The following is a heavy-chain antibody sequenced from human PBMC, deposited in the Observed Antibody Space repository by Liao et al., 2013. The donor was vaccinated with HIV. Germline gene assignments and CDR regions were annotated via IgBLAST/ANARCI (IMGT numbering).Heavy chain of an antibody. Sequence: QVQLQQWGAGLLKPSETLSLTCAVYGGSFSGYYWSWIRQPAGKGLEWIGRIYTSGSTNYNPSLKSRVTISVDTSKNQFSLKLSSVTAADTAVYYCARASVHYDFWSGPGFDYWGQGTLVTVSS. J-gene: IGHJ4*02. V-gene: IGHV4-59*10. CDR2: IYTSGST. CDR3: ARASVHYDFWSGPGFDY. D-gene: IGHD3-3*01. CDR1: GGSFSGYY.